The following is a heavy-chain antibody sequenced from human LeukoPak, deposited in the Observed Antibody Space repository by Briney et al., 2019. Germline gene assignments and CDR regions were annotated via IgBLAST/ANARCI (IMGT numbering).Heavy chain of an antibody. CDR3: ARDQGRFSGGYYPNWFDP. J-gene: IGHJ5*02. V-gene: IGHV1-18*01. CDR2: ISAYNGYT. Sequence: ASVKVSCKASGYTFTSYDINWVRQAPGQGLEWMGWISAYNGYTNYAQKFQGGVTMTTDTSTSTGYMELRSLRSDDTAVYYCARDQGRFSGGYYPNWFDPWGQGTLVTVSS. CDR1: GYTFTSYD. D-gene: IGHD3-22*01.